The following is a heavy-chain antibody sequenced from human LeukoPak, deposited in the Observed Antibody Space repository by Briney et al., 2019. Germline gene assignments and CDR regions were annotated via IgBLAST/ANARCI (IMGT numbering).Heavy chain of an antibody. J-gene: IGHJ5*02. CDR2: ISSRSTYI. CDR3: VRDKGLGWFDP. V-gene: IGHV3-21*01. Sequence: GGSLRLSCAASGFTINNYAMNWVRQASRKGLEWVSSISSRSTYIYYADSVKGRFTISRDNAKNSLFLQMNSLRAEDTAVYYCVRDKGLGWFDPWGQGTLVTVSS. CDR1: GFTINNYA. D-gene: IGHD3/OR15-3a*01.